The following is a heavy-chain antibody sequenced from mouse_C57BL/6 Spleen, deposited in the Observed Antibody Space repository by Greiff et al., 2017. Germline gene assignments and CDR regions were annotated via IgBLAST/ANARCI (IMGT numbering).Heavy chain of an antibody. Sequence: VQLQQPGAELVRPGSSVKLSCKASGYTFTSYWMHWVKQRPIQGLEWIGNIDPSDSGTHYNQKFKDKATLTVDKSSSTAYMQLSSLTSEDSAVYYCARWDYGTPFAYWGQGTLVTVSA. J-gene: IGHJ3*01. D-gene: IGHD1-1*01. CDR1: GYTFTSYW. CDR2: IDPSDSGT. V-gene: IGHV1-52*01. CDR3: ARWDYGTPFAY.